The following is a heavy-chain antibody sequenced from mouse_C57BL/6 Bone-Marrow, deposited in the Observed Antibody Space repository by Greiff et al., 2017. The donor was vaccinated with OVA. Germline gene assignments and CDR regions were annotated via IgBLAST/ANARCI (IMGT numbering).Heavy chain of an antibody. CDR3: ARTPYYYGSSLAWFAY. CDR2: IWWDDDK. D-gene: IGHD1-1*01. Sequence: QVTLKESGPGILQPSQTLSLTCSFSGFSLSTFGMGVGWIRQPSGKGLEWLAHIWWDDDKYYNPALKSRLTISKDTSKNQVFLKIANVDTADTATYYCARTPYYYGSSLAWFAYWGQGTLVTVSA. CDR1: GFSLSTFGMG. V-gene: IGHV8-8*01. J-gene: IGHJ3*01.